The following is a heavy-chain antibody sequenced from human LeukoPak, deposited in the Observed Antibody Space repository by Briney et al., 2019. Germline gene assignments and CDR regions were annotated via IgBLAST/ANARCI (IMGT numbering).Heavy chain of an antibody. J-gene: IGHJ5*02. Sequence: GGSLRLSCAASGFTFTNYGMQWVRQTPGKGLEWVTVISCDGGTQYYADSVKGRFTISRDDSKNTLYLQMNSLRAEDTAVYYCARDNSVRDEAWWFNPWGQGTLVTVSS. V-gene: IGHV3-30*03. CDR3: ARDNSVRDEAWWFNP. D-gene: IGHD5-24*01. CDR2: ISCDGGTQ. CDR1: GFTFTNYG.